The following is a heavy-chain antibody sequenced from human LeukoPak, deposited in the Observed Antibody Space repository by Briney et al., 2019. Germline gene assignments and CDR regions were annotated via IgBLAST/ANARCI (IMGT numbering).Heavy chain of an antibody. Sequence: GGSLRLSCAASGFTFSTYNMDWVRQGPGKGLEWVSYISGSGPTIYYADSVKGRFTISRDNAKNSLYLQMDSLRAEDTAIYYCARGAGSEGWGLPTPDFWGQGTLVTVSS. J-gene: IGHJ4*02. V-gene: IGHV3-48*01. CDR2: ISGSGPTI. D-gene: IGHD1-26*01. CDR3: ARGAGSEGWGLPTPDF. CDR1: GFTFSTYN.